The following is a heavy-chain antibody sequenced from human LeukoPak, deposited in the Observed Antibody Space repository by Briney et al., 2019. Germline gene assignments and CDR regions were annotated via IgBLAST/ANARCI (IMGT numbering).Heavy chain of an antibody. CDR2: INHSGST. D-gene: IGHD6-13*01. CDR1: GGSFSGYY. V-gene: IGHV4-34*01. Sequence: PSETLSLTCAVYGGSFSGYYWSWIRQPPGKGLEWIGEINHSGSTNYNPSLKSRVTISVDTSKNQFSLKLSSVTAADTAVYYCARTGAYSSNWEYDYWGQGTLVTVSS. CDR3: ARTGAYSSNWEYDY. J-gene: IGHJ4*02.